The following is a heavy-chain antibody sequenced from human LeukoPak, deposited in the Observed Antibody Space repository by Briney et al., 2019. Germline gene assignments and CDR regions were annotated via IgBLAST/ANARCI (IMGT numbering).Heavy chain of an antibody. D-gene: IGHD3-16*01. CDR1: GDSISSSSYN. CDR2: IYTSGST. V-gene: IGHV4-61*02. CDR3: ARDWGGDRGWDFDY. Sequence: SETLSLTCTVSGDSISSSSYNWSSIRQPAGKGLEWIGRIYTSGSTNYNPSLKSRVTISVDTSKNQFSLKLSSVTGADTAVYYCARDWGGDRGWDFDYWGQGTLVTVSS. J-gene: IGHJ4*02.